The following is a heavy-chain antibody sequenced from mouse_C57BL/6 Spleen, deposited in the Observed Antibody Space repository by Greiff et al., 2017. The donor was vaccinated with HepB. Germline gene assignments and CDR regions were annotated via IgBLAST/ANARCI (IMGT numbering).Heavy chain of an antibody. V-gene: IGHV1-64*01. D-gene: IGHD1-1*01. CDR2: IHPNSGST. CDR3: ARSLQYYGSSTWFAY. CDR1: GYTFTSYW. J-gene: IGHJ3*01. Sequence: VQLQQPGAELVKPGASVKLSCKASGYTFTSYWMHWVKQRPGQGLEWIGMIHPNSGSTNYNEKFKSKATLTVDKSSSTAYMQLSSLTSEDSAVYYCARSLQYYGSSTWFAYWGQGTLVTVSA.